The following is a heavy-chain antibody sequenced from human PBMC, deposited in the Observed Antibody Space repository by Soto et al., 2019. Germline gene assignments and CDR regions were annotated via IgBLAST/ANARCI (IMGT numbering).Heavy chain of an antibody. J-gene: IGHJ6*02. CDR1: GFTFSSYG. V-gene: IGHV3-33*01. Sequence: QVQLVESGGGVVQPGRSLRLSCAASGFTFSSYGMHWVRQAPGKGLEWVAVIWYDGSNKYYADSVKGRFTISRDNSKNTLYLQMNSLRAEDTAVYYCARVAYSSSWYRYYYGMDVWGQGTTVTVSS. CDR2: IWYDGSNK. CDR3: ARVAYSSSWYRYYYGMDV. D-gene: IGHD6-13*01.